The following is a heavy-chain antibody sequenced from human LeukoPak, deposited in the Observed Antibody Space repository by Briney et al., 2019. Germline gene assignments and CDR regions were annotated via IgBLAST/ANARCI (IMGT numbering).Heavy chain of an antibody. V-gene: IGHV5-51*01. Sequence: GESLKISCKGSGYSFTSYWTGWLRQMPGKGLEWLVIIYRGDSGTIYCPSFQGQVTISADKSISTAYLQWSSLKASDTAMYYCARRDAGAYYFDYWGQGTLVTVSS. CDR3: ARRDAGAYYFDY. CDR2: IYRGDSGT. J-gene: IGHJ4*02. CDR1: GYSFTSYW. D-gene: IGHD1-1*01.